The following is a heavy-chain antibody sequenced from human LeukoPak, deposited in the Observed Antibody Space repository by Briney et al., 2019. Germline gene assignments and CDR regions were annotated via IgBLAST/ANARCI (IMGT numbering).Heavy chain of an antibody. V-gene: IGHV4-38-2*02. CDR3: TREVWGSTFPDY. D-gene: IGHD7-27*01. CDR2: THHSGAT. J-gene: IGHJ4*02. CDR1: GCSISSGYF. Sequence: SETLSLTCSVSGCSISSGYFWGWIRQPPGKGPEWIATTHHSGATYYNPSLKSRVTLSVDTSKNQVSLKMTSVTAADTAVYYCTREVWGSTFPDYWGQGTLVTVSS.